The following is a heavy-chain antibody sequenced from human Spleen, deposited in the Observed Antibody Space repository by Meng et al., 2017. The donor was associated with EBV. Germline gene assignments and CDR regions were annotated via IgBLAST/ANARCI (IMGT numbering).Heavy chain of an antibody. CDR1: GGSINNGGYS. J-gene: IGHJ5*02. D-gene: IGHD4-17*01. Sequence: GPWLVKPSQTLSLTCASSGGSINNGGYSWSGIRQPPGKGLDWIGYIYQSGSAYYNPSLKSRVTMSVDMSKNQFSLKLSSVTAADTAVYYCARGGGYGDYEGWFDPWGQGTLVTVSS. CDR2: IYQSGSA. CDR3: ARGGGYGDYEGWFDP. V-gene: IGHV4-30-2*01.